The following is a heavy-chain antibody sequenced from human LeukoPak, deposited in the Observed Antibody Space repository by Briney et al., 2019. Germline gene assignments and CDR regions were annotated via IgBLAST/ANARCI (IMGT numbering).Heavy chain of an antibody. V-gene: IGHV4-34*01. J-gene: IGHJ6*02. Sequence: PWESLSLTCAVYGGSFSGYYWSWIRQPPGKGLEWMGEINQSGSTNYNPSLKSRVTISVDSSRNQFSLKLSSVTAADTAVYYCARHCSGGSCDGLGIFGMDVWGQGTTVTVSS. CDR1: GGSFSGYY. CDR2: INQSGST. D-gene: IGHD2-15*01. CDR3: ARHCSGGSCDGLGIFGMDV.